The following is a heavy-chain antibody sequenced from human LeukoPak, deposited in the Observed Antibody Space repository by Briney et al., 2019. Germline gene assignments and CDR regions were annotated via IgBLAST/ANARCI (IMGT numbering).Heavy chain of an antibody. CDR1: GFTVSSNY. CDR2: IYTGGST. J-gene: IGHJ4*02. CDR3: ARALRGAVGLDY. D-gene: IGHD1-26*01. Sequence: GGSLRLSCAASGFTVSSNYRSWLRQAPGKGLEWVSVIYTGGSTSYADSVKGRFTISRDNPKNTLYLQMNSLRADDTAVYYCARALRGAVGLDYWGQGTLVTVSS. V-gene: IGHV3-53*01.